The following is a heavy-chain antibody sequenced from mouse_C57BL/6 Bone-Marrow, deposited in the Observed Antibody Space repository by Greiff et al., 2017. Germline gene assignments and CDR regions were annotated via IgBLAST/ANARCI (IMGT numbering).Heavy chain of an antibody. D-gene: IGHD2-2*01. J-gene: IGHJ4*01. V-gene: IGHV1-15*01. CDR2: IDPETGGT. Sequence: QVQLQQSGAELVRPGASVTLSCKASGYTFTDYEMHWVKQTPVHGLEWIGAIDPETGGTAYNQKFKGKAILTADKSSSTAYMELRSLTSEDSAVYYCTVLWLRDAMDYWGQGTSVTVSS. CDR1: GYTFTDYE. CDR3: TVLWLRDAMDY.